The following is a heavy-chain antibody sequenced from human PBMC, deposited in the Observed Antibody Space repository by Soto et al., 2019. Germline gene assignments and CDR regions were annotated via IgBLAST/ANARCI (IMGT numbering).Heavy chain of an antibody. V-gene: IGHV4-34*01. CDR1: GGSFSGYY. CDR2: INHSGST. D-gene: IGHD5-18*01. CDR3: ARNRVQLWSYYYYYYGMDV. Sequence: SETLSLTCAVYGGSFSGYYWSWIRQPPGKGLEWIGEINHSGSTNYNPSLKSRVTISVDTSKNQFSLKLSSVTAADTAVYYCARNRVQLWSYYYYYYGMDVWGQGTTVTVSS. J-gene: IGHJ6*02.